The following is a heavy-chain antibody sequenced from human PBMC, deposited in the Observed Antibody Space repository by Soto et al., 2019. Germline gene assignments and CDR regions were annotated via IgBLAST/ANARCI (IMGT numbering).Heavy chain of an antibody. D-gene: IGHD3-10*01. CDR1: VGSISSYY. Sequence: SETLSLTCTVSVGSISSYYWSWIRQPQGKGLEWIGYIYYSGSTNYNPSLKSRVTISVDTSKNQFSLKLSSVTAADTAVYYCARYYGSGSYSDYWGQGTLVTVSS. V-gene: IGHV4-59*01. CDR3: ARYYGSGSYSDY. CDR2: IYYSGST. J-gene: IGHJ4*02.